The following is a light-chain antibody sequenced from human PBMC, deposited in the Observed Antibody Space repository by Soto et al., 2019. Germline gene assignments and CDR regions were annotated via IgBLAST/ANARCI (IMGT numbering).Light chain of an antibody. CDR1: GDNIGSYDI. CDR2: EGT. Sequence: QSALTQPASLSGSPGQSITLSCTGTGDNIGSYDIVSWYQHLPGEAPKLIIYEGTKRPSGISNRFSGSKAGYTASLSISGLQADDAADYYCISYRGSDTSYVFGTGTKLTVL. J-gene: IGLJ1*01. CDR3: ISYRGSDTSYV. V-gene: IGLV2-14*02.